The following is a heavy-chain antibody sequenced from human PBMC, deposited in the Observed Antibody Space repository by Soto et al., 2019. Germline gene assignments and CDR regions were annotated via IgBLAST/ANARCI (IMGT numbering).Heavy chain of an antibody. CDR1: GYAFTTYG. CDR2: ISAHNGNT. V-gene: IGHV1-18*01. D-gene: IGHD1-1*01. Sequence: QVHLVQSGAEVKKPGASVKVSCKGSGYAFTTYGITWVRQAPGQGLEWMGWISAHNGNTNYAQNLQGRVTVIRDKSMITAYMELRSLRSADTAVYYCARGRYGDYWGQGALVTVSS. J-gene: IGHJ4*02. CDR3: ARGRYGDY.